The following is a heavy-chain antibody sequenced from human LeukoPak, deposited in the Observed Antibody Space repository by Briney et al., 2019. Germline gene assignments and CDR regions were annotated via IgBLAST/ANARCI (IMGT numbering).Heavy chain of an antibody. Sequence: SETLSLTCTVSHYSISSGYHWGWIRQPPGKGLEWIGNIYRSGSTYYNPSLKSRVTISVDTSKNQFSLKLSSVIAADTAVYYCARDRKRFDPWGQGTLVTVSS. CDR1: HYSISSGYH. J-gene: IGHJ5*02. V-gene: IGHV4-38-2*02. CDR3: ARDRKRFDP. CDR2: IYRSGST.